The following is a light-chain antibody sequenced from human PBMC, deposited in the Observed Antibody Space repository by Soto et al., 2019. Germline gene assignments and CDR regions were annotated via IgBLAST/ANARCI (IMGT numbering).Light chain of an antibody. V-gene: IGLV2-14*01. Sequence: SALTQPASVSGSPGQSITISCTGTSSDVGGYDYVSWYQQHPDKAPKLIIYEVTDRPSGVSSRFSGSKSGNTASLTISGLQAEDEADYYCSSLTSGSTRVFGTGTKVTVL. J-gene: IGLJ1*01. CDR1: SSDVGGYDY. CDR3: SSLTSGSTRV. CDR2: EVT.